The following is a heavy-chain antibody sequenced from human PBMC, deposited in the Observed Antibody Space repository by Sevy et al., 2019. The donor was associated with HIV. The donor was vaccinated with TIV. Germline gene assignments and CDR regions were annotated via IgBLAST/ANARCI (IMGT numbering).Heavy chain of an antibody. CDR3: ARGKSGYGYALNY. V-gene: IGHV3-66*01. Sequence: GGSLRLSCAASGFTVNSNYMTWVRQAPGKGLEGVSVIHSDDTTYHADSVKDRFTISRDNFKNTMNLHMNSIRAEDTAVYYCARGKSGYGYALNYWGQGTLVTVSS. CDR2: IHSDDTT. CDR1: GFTVNSNY. D-gene: IGHD5-18*01. J-gene: IGHJ4*02.